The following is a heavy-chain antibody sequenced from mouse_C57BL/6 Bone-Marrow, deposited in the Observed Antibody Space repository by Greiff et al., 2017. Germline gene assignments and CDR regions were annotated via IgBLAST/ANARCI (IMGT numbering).Heavy chain of an antibody. CDR2: INPNNGGT. CDR1: GYTFTDYN. J-gene: IGHJ1*03. CDR3: ARRKLGYFDV. Sequence: EVQLQQSGPELVKPGASVKIPCKASGYTFTDYNMDWVKQSHGKSLEWIGDINPNNGGTIYNQKFKGKATWTVDKSSSTAYMELRSLTSEDTAVYYCARRKLGYFDVWGTGTTVTVSS. D-gene: IGHD2-12*01. V-gene: IGHV1-18*01.